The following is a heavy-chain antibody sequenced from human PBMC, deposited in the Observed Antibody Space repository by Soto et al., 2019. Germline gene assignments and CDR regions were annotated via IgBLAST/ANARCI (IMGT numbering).Heavy chain of an antibody. Sequence: QVQLVQSGAEVKKPGAAVKVSCKASGYTFGSYGINWVRQAPGQGLEWMGWISEYDGDTKYEQKFQGRVTMTTDTSTGTAYMDLRSLRSDDTAVYYCARGTSSSSLFGSLEIWGQGTMVTVSS. J-gene: IGHJ3*02. CDR3: ARGTSSSSLFGSLEI. CDR2: ISEYDGDT. CDR1: GYTFGSYG. D-gene: IGHD6-6*01. V-gene: IGHV1-18*01.